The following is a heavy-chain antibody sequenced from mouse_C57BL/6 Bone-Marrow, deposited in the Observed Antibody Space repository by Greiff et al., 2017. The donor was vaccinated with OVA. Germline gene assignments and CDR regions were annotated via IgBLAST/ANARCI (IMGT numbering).Heavy chain of an antibody. Sequence: EVKVEESGTVLARPGASVKMSCKTSGYTFTSYWMHWVKQRPGQGLEWIGAIYPGNSDTSYNQKFKGKAKLTAVTSASTAYMELSSLTNEDSAVYYCTLLYYGSSYPYWYFDVWGTGTTVTVSS. CDR3: TLLYYGSSYPYWYFDV. CDR1: GYTFTSYW. CDR2: IYPGNSDT. D-gene: IGHD1-1*01. V-gene: IGHV1-5*01. J-gene: IGHJ1*03.